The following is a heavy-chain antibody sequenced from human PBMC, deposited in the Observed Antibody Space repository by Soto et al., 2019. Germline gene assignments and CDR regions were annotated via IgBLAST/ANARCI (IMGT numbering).Heavy chain of an antibody. D-gene: IGHD4-17*01. V-gene: IGHV3-30*18. J-gene: IGHJ4*02. CDR1: GFTFSSFG. CDR2: LSYDGSKE. CDR3: AKRLLRGSTLSVLDY. Sequence: GGSLRLSCAASGFTFSSFGMHWVRQAPGKGLEWVALLSYDGSKEYYADSVKGRFSVSRDNSKNTLYLQMNSLRVEDTAVYFCAKRLLRGSTLSVLDYWGRGTLVTVSS.